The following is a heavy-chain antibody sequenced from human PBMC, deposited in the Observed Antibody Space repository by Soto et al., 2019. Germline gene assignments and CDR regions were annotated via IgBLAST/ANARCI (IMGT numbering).Heavy chain of an antibody. V-gene: IGHV1-24*01. J-gene: IGHJ5*02. CDR3: AREHCSSTSCPVSP. Sequence: ASVKVSCKVYGKTLSEVSIHWVRQAPGVGPEWMGGFEPEDGEIVYAQIFQGRITMTEDSSTDTAYMELSSLRSEDSAVYYCAREHCSSTSCPVSPWGQGTLVTGSS. CDR2: FEPEDGEI. D-gene: IGHD2-2*01. CDR1: GKTLSEVS.